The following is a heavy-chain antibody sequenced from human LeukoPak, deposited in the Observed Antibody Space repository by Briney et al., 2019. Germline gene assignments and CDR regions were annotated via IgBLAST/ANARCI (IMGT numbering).Heavy chain of an antibody. CDR3: ARLLNWGSGLDY. V-gene: IGHV4-4*07. J-gene: IGHJ4*02. CDR2: IYTSGST. D-gene: IGHD7-27*01. CDR1: GGSISNYY. Sequence: SETLSLTCTVSGGSISNYYWSWIRQPAGKGLEWIGRIYTSGSTNYNPSLKSRVTMSVDTSKNQFSLKLTSVTAADTAVYYCARLLNWGSGLDYWGQGTLVTVSS.